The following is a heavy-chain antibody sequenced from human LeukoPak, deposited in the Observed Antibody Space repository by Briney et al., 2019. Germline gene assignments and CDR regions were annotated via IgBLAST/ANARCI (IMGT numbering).Heavy chain of an antibody. Sequence: SETLSLTCAVYGGSFSGYYWSWIRQPPGKGLRGIGEINHSGSTNYNPSLKSRVTISVDTSKNQFSLKLSSVTAADTAVYYCARGSRIAVAGTQYFQHWGQGTLVTVSS. J-gene: IGHJ1*01. V-gene: IGHV4-34*01. CDR2: INHSGST. CDR3: ARGSRIAVAGTQYFQH. D-gene: IGHD6-19*01. CDR1: GGSFSGYY.